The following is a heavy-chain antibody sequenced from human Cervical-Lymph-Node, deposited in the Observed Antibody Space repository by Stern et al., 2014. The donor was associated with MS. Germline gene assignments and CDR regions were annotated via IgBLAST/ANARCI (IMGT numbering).Heavy chain of an antibody. CDR1: GFSLTTDGMC. D-gene: IGHD1-26*01. V-gene: IGHV2-70*01. J-gene: IGHJ3*01. CDR2: VDWDDYA. CDR3: ARTRWGASGRHAARFDH. Sequence: ESGPALVRPTQTLTLTCSFSGFSLTTDGMCVSWIRQPPGKALQWLDLVDWDDYAYSDTSLRTRLTISKDTSKNQVVLTMANMDPVDTATYFCARTRWGASGRHAARFDHWGQGTVVTVSS.